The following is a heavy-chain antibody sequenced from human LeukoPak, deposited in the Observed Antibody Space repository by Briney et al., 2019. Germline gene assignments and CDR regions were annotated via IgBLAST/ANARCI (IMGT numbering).Heavy chain of an antibody. CDR3: AKEAYYYDSSGYYRGIDY. Sequence: PGGSLRLSCAASGFTFSSYAMSWVRQSPGKGLEWVSAISGGGGSTYYADSVKGRFTISRDNSKNTLYVQMNSLRAEDTAVYYCAKEAYYYDSSGYYRGIDYWGQGTLVTVSS. CDR1: GFTFSSYA. V-gene: IGHV3-23*01. J-gene: IGHJ4*02. D-gene: IGHD3-22*01. CDR2: ISGGGGST.